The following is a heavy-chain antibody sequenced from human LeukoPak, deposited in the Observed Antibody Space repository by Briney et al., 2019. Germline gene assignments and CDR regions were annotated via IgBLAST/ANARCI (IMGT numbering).Heavy chain of an antibody. CDR1: GGSISSYY. CDR3: ARQGEQLVNWFDP. Sequence: SETLSLTCTVSGGSISSYYWSWIRQPPGKGLEWIGYIYYSGSTNYNPSLKSRVTISVDTSKNQFSLKLSSVTAADTAVYYCARQGEQLVNWFDPWGQGPWSPSPQ. CDR2: IYYSGST. J-gene: IGHJ5*02. D-gene: IGHD6-13*01. V-gene: IGHV4-59*08.